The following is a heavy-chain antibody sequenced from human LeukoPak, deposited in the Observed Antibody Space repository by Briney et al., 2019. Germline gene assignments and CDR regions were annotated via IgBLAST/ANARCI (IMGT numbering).Heavy chain of an antibody. Sequence: PGGSLTLSCAASGFTFINSAMSWVRQAPGKGLEWVSTISGSGVSTYYADSVKGRFTISRDNSENTLYLQMNSLRAEDTAVYYCAKSPPFDPWGQGTLVTVSS. CDR2: ISGSGVST. V-gene: IGHV3-23*01. CDR3: AKSPPFDP. J-gene: IGHJ5*02. CDR1: GFTFINSA.